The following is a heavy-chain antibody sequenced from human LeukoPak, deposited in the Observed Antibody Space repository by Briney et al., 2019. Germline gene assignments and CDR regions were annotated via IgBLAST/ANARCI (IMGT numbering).Heavy chain of an antibody. Sequence: SETLSLTCIVSGGSISSYNWNWIRQPPGKGLEWIGYMYNSGSTNNNPSLKRRVTISVDKSKNQFSLKLSSVTAADTAVYYCAKESNSSDNWYFDLWGRGTLVTVSS. CDR1: GGSISSYN. V-gene: IGHV4-59*01. CDR2: MYNSGST. CDR3: AKESNSSDNWYFDL. J-gene: IGHJ2*01. D-gene: IGHD2/OR15-2a*01.